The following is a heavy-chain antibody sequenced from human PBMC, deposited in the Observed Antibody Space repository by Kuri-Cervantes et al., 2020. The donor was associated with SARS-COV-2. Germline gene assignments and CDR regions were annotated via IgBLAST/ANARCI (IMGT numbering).Heavy chain of an antibody. J-gene: IGHJ4*02. Sequence: WETLSLTCTVSGGSISSYYWSWIRQPPGKGLEWVGEGNLNGNTIYNPSLKSRVTISVDTSKNQFSLKVTSVTAADTAVYYCASGYGSNLDWYDYWSQGTLVTVSS. CDR1: GGSISSYY. D-gene: IGHD2-2*01. V-gene: IGHV4-34*01. CDR3: ASGYGSNLDWYDY. CDR2: GNLNGNT.